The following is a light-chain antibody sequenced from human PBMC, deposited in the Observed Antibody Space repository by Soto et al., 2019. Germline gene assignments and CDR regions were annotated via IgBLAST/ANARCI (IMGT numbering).Light chain of an antibody. J-gene: IGKJ1*01. CDR1: QSIGRF. CDR3: QQCYMGWT. V-gene: IGKV1-5*01. Sequence: DNQMTQSPSTLSASVGGRVTSTCRASQSIGRFLAWYQHQPGKAPKILTYDASTLESGVPSRFSGTGSGTEFTFSITSLQPEDFGTYYCQQCYMGWTFGQGTKVDIK. CDR2: DAS.